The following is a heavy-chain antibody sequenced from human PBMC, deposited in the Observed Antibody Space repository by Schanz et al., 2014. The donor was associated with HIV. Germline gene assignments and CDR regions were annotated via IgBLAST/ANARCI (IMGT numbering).Heavy chain of an antibody. CDR1: GFSLSGYG. J-gene: IGHJ6*02. V-gene: IGHV3-21*02. CDR3: ARGSWYSGGWVDDQYYYDVDV. D-gene: IGHD6-19*01. CDR2: ISSTTTFL. Sequence: DVQLLESGGGLVKPGGSLRLSCAASGFSLSGYGMNWVRQAPGKGLEWVSSISSTTTFLHYSDSVKGRFTISRDNANNSLSLQMNSLRAEDTAVYFCARGSWYSGGWVDDQYYYDVDVWGQGTTVTVSS.